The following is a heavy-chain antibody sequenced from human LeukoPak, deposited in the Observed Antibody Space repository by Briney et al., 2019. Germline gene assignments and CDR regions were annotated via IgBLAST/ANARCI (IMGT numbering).Heavy chain of an antibody. CDR1: VLIFSNYA. D-gene: IGHD4-17*01. CDR2: IRSSDGRT. CDR3: AKDRDHYGDPDAFDI. Sequence: PGGSLRLSCTASVLIFSNYAMNWVRQAPGKGLEWVSSIRSSDGRTYYADSVKGRFTISRDNSKNTLDLQMNSLRAEDTAVYYCAKDRDHYGDPDAFDIWGQGTMVTVSS. J-gene: IGHJ3*02. V-gene: IGHV3-23*01.